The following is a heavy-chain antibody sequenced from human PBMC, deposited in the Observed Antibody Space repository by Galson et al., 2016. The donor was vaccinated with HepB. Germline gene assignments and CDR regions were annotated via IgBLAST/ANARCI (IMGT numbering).Heavy chain of an antibody. J-gene: IGHJ5*02. Sequence: QSGAEVKKPGESLKISCKGSGYDFTTYWIAWVRQMPGKGLEWMGIVYPGDSRATYSPSFRGQVTISADKSISTAYLQWSSLKASDTAMYYCARPIAAAGNGGFDPGGQGTLVAVSS. CDR2: VYPGDSRA. CDR1: GYDFTTYW. D-gene: IGHD6-13*01. CDR3: ARPIAAAGNGGFDP. V-gene: IGHV5-51*01.